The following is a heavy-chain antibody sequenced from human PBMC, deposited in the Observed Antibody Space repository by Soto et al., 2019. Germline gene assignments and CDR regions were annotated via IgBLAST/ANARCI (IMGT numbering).Heavy chain of an antibody. D-gene: IGHD2-15*01. CDR2: MNPNSGNT. CDR3: ARASLYCSGGSCYSAWDY. V-gene: IGHV1-8*01. Sequence: QVPLVQSGAEVKKPGASVKVSCKASGYTFTSYDINWVRQATGQGLEWMGWMNPNSGNTGYAQKFQGRVTMTRNTSISTAYMELSSLRSEDTAVYYCARASLYCSGGSCYSAWDYWGQGTLVTVSS. CDR1: GYTFTSYD. J-gene: IGHJ4*02.